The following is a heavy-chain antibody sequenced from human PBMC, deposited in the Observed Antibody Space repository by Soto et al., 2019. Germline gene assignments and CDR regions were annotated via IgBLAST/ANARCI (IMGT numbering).Heavy chain of an antibody. CDR1: GGSISSGGYY. J-gene: IGHJ5*02. V-gene: IGHV4-31*03. D-gene: IGHD3-22*01. CDR3: ARSIYYYDSSGYYYPNWFDP. CDR2: IYYSGST. Sequence: SETLSLTCTVSGGSISSGGYYWSWIRQHPGKGLEWIGYIYYSGSTYYNPSLKSRVTISVDTSKNQFSLKLSSVTAADTAVYYCARSIYYYDSSGYYYPNWFDPWGQGTLVTVSS.